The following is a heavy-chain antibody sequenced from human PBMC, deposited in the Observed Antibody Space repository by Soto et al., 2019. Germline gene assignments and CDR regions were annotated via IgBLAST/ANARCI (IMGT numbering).Heavy chain of an antibody. V-gene: IGHV1-18*01. CDR1: GYTFTSYG. CDR2: ISAYNGNT. CDR3: TRVRGDIVVVPAATPHYSYGTAG. D-gene: IGHD2-2*01. Sequence: QVQLVQSGAAVKKPGASVKVSCKASGYTFTSYGISWVRQAPGQGLEWMGWISAYNGNTNYAQKLQGRVTRTTDTASRTAQMEIRSRRTDDTAGYYLTRVRGDIVVVPAATPHYSYGTAGWGQGTTVTVSS. J-gene: IGHJ6*02.